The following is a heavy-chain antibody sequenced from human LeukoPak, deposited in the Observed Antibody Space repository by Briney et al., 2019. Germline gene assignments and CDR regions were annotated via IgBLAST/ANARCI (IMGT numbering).Heavy chain of an antibody. CDR2: IIPIFGTA. J-gene: IGHJ4*02. D-gene: IGHD6-6*01. CDR3: ARERRILGSSSDKFGY. V-gene: IGHV1-69*06. CDR1: GGTFSSYA. Sequence: GASVKVSCKASGGTFSSYAISWVRQAPGQGLEWMGGIIPIFGTANYAQKFQGRVTITADKSTSTAYMELSSLRSEDTAVYYCARERRILGSSSDKFGYWGQGTLVTVSS.